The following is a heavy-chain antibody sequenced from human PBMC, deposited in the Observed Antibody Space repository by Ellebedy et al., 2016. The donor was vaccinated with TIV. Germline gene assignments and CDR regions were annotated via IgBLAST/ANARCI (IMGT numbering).Heavy chain of an antibody. Sequence: PGGSLRLSCAASGFTFSGYWMSWVRQAPGKGLEWVANIKKDGSEKYNVDSVKGRFTISRDNAKNSLYLQMNSLRVEDTAVYYCARDGVTTRFSLFDYWGQGTLVTVSS. J-gene: IGHJ4*02. CDR2: IKKDGSEK. CDR1: GFTFSGYW. D-gene: IGHD4-11*01. CDR3: ARDGVTTRFSLFDY. V-gene: IGHV3-7*01.